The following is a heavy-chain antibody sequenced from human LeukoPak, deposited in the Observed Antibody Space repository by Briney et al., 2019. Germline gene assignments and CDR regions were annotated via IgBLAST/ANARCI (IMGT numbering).Heavy chain of an antibody. V-gene: IGHV3-21*01. CDR1: GFTFGSYS. CDR2: IDSNSNFM. Sequence: GGSLRLSSAASGFTFGSYSMTWVRQAPGKGLEWVSLIDSNSNFMNYADSVKGRFTISRDNAKKSLYLEMNSLRAEDTAVYYCAKDSHSWSRDYWGQGTLVTVSS. D-gene: IGHD6-13*01. J-gene: IGHJ4*02. CDR3: AKDSHSWSRDY.